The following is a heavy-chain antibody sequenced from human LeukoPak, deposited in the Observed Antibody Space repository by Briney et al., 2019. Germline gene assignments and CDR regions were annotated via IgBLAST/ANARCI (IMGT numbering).Heavy chain of an antibody. J-gene: IGHJ4*02. D-gene: IGHD1-26*01. CDR1: GFTFSSYG. Sequence: GRSLRLSCAASGFTFSSYGMHWVRQAPGKGLEWVAVISYDGSNKYYADSVKGRFTISRDNSKNTLYLQMNSPRAEDTAVYYCAKEYSSGSYFDYWGQGTLVTVSS. V-gene: IGHV3-30*18. CDR2: ISYDGSNK. CDR3: AKEYSSGSYFDY.